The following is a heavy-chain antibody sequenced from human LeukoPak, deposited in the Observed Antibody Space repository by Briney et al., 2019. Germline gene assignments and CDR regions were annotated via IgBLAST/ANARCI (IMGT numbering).Heavy chain of an antibody. D-gene: IGHD6-13*01. CDR1: GFTFDDYA. V-gene: IGHV3-9*01. Sequence: PGGSLRLSCAASGFTFDDYAMHWVRQAPGKGLEWVSGISWNSGSIGYADSVKGRFTISRDNAKNSLYLQMNSLRAEDTALYYCAKDITRYSSSQFDYWGQGTLATVSS. CDR2: ISWNSGSI. CDR3: AKDITRYSSSQFDY. J-gene: IGHJ4*02.